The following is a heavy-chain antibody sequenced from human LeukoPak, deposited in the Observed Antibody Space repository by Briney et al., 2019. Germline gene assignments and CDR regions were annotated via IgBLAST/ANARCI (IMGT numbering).Heavy chain of an antibody. J-gene: IGHJ3*02. Sequence: PSETLSLTCAVSGGSISSYYWSWIRQPAGKGLEWIGRIYTSGSTNYNPSLKSRVTMSVDTSKNQFSLKLSSVTAADTAVYYCARDRDSSGYYYVRAFDIWGQGKMVTVSS. CDR1: GGSISSYY. CDR2: IYTSGST. V-gene: IGHV4-4*07. D-gene: IGHD3-22*01. CDR3: ARDRDSSGYYYVRAFDI.